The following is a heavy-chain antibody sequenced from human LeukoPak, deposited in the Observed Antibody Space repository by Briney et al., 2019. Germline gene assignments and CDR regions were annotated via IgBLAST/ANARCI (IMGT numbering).Heavy chain of an antibody. CDR3: ARDELFSGYEAFDI. V-gene: IGHV3-33*01. CDR1: GFTFSSYG. CDR2: IWYDGSNK. Sequence: PGGSLRLSCAASGFTFSSYGMHWVRQAPGKGLEWVAVIWYDGSNKYYADSVKGRFTISRDNSKNTLYLQMNSLRAEDTAVYYCARDELFSGYEAFDIWGQGTMVTVSS. J-gene: IGHJ3*02. D-gene: IGHD3-22*01.